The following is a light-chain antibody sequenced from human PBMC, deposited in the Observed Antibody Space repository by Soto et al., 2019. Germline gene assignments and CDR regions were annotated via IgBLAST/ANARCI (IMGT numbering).Light chain of an antibody. CDR2: LGS. Sequence: DIVMTQSPLSLPVTPGEPASISCRSSQSLLHSNGYNYLGWYLQKPGQSPQLLIYLGSNRASGVPDRFSGSGSGTDFTLKISRVEAEDVGFYYSMHILETPWTFGQGTKVEVK. CDR3: MHILETPWT. V-gene: IGKV2-28*01. CDR1: QSLLHSNGYNY. J-gene: IGKJ1*01.